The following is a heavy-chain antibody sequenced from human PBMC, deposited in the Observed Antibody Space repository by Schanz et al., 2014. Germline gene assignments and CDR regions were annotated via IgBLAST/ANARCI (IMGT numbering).Heavy chain of an antibody. CDR3: ARDRRFFDRDDLYYFDS. D-gene: IGHD3-3*01. CDR1: GYTFTTYA. CDR2: ISAYNGNT. Sequence: QVQLVQSGAEVKKPGASVKVSCKASGYTFTTYAMSWVRQAPGQGLEWMGWISAYNGNTKYPQKLQGRVTMTTDTSTNTAYMALTDLRSDDTAVYYCARDRRFFDRDDLYYFDSWGQGTLVTVSS. V-gene: IGHV1-18*01. J-gene: IGHJ4*02.